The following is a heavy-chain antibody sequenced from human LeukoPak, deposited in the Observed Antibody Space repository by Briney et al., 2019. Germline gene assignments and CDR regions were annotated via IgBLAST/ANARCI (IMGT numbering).Heavy chain of an antibody. V-gene: IGHV5-51*01. CDR1: GYRFTSYW. CDR3: ARVPKIVGADAFDI. Sequence: KDGESLKISCKGSGYRFTSYWIGWVRQMPGKGLEWMGIIYPGDSDTRYSPSFQGQITISVDKSISTAYVQWSSLKASDTAMYYCARVPKIVGADAFDIWGQGTMVTVSS. D-gene: IGHD1-26*01. J-gene: IGHJ3*02. CDR2: IYPGDSDT.